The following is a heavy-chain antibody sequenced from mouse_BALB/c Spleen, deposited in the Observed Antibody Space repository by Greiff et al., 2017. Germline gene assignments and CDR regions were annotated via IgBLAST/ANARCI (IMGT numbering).Heavy chain of an antibody. V-gene: IGHV2-6-7*01. CDR3: ARGGGPYDYDDFDY. CDR2: IWGDGST. Sequence: QVQLKESGPGLVAPSQSLSITCTVSGFSLTGYGVNWVRQPPGKGLEWLGMIWGDGSTDYNSALKSRLSISKDNSKSQVFLKMNSLQTDDTARYYGARGGGPYDYDDFDYWGQGTTLTVSS. J-gene: IGHJ2*01. CDR1: GFSLTGYG. D-gene: IGHD2-4*01.